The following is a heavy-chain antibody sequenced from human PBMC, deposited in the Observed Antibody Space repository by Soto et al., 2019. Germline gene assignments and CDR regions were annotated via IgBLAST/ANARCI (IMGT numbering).Heavy chain of an antibody. Sequence: GGSLRLSCAASGFTFSSYAMSWVRQAPGKGLEWVSAISGSGGSTYYADSVKGRFTISRDNSKNTLYLQMNSLRAEDTAVYYCAKAPPCSGGSCYNYYLLDVWVQGTTVIVSS. J-gene: IGHJ6*02. D-gene: IGHD2-15*01. CDR2: ISGSGGST. CDR3: AKAPPCSGGSCYNYYLLDV. CDR1: GFTFSSYA. V-gene: IGHV3-23*01.